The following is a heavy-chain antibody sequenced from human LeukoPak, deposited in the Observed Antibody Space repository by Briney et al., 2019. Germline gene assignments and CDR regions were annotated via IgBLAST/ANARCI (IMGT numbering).Heavy chain of an antibody. V-gene: IGHV1-24*01. CDR3: ATERYCGGDCDAFDI. Sequence: ASVKVSCKVSGYTLTELSMHWVRQAPGKGLEWMGGFDPEDGETTYAQKFQGRVTMTEDTSTDTAYMELSSLRSEDTAVYYCATERYCGGDCDAFDIWGQGTIVTVSS. J-gene: IGHJ3*02. D-gene: IGHD2-21*02. CDR2: FDPEDGET. CDR1: GYTLTELS.